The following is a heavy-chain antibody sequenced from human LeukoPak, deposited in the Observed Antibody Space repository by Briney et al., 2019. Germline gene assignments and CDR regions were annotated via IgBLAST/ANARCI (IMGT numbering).Heavy chain of an antibody. CDR1: GSPISSSNW. CDR2: ISQSETT. Sequence: SETLSLTCAVSGSPISSSNWWSWVRQPPGKGLEWIGEISQSETTNYNPSLKSRVTISIDKSKNQFSLKLTSVTAADTAVYYCAREGYRYVPGDYWGQGTLVTVSS. J-gene: IGHJ4*02. CDR3: AREGYRYVPGDY. D-gene: IGHD5-18*01. V-gene: IGHV4-4*02.